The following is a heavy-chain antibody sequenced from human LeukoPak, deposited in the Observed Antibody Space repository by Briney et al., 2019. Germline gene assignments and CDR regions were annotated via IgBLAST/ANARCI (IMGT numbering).Heavy chain of an antibody. CDR1: GFTFDDYA. J-gene: IGHJ4*02. V-gene: IGHV3-9*01. D-gene: IGHD6-13*01. Sequence: GGSLRLSCAASGFTFDDYAMLWVRQAPGKGLEWVSGISWNSGSIGYADSVKGRFTISRDNAKNSLYLQMNSLRAEDTALYYCAKDIAAAGIYYFDYWGQGTLVTVSS. CDR3: AKDIAAAGIYYFDY. CDR2: ISWNSGSI.